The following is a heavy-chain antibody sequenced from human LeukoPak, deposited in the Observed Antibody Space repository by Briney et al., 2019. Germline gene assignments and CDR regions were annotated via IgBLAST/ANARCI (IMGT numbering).Heavy chain of an antibody. CDR2: ISGSGGST. D-gene: IGHD3-22*01. Sequence: PGGSLRLSCAASGFTFSSYAMSWVRQAPGKGLEWVSAISGSGGSTYYADSVKGRFTISRDNSKNTLYLQMNSLRAEDTAVYYCARHRNYYDSRDGAFDIWGQGTMVTVSS. J-gene: IGHJ3*02. CDR1: GFTFSSYA. V-gene: IGHV3-23*01. CDR3: ARHRNYYDSRDGAFDI.